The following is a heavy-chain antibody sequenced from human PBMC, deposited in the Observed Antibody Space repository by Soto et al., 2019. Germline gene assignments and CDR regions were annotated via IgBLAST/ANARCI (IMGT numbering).Heavy chain of an antibody. D-gene: IGHD4-17*01. CDR3: ARDRRSDYGDYVVNWFDP. V-gene: IGHV4-59*13. J-gene: IGHJ5*02. CDR1: GGSISSYY. CDR2: IYYSGST. Sequence: SETLSLTCTVSGGSISSYYWSWIRQPPGKGLEWIGYIYYSGSTNYNPSLKSRVTISVDTSKNQFSLKLSSVTAADTAVYYCARDRRSDYGDYVVNWFDPWGQGTPVTVSS.